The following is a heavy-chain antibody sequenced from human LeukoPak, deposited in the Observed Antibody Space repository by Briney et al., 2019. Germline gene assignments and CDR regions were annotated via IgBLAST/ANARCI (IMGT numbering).Heavy chain of an antibody. CDR2: IDPSDSYT. CDR3: ARTYSSGWAFFDY. D-gene: IGHD6-19*01. CDR1: GYSFSSYW. J-gene: IGHJ4*02. Sequence: GESLKISCKGSGYSFSSYWIGWVRQMPGKVLEWMGRIDPSDSYTNYSPSFQGHVTISADKSISTAYLQWRSLKASDTAIYHCARTYSSGWAFFDYWGQGNMVTVSS. V-gene: IGHV5-10-1*01.